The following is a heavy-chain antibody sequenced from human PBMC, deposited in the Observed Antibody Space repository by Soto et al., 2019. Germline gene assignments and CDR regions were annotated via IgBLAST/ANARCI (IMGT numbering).Heavy chain of an antibody. Sequence: GGSLSLSCAASGFTFRSYSMSWVRQAPGKGLEWVSAISGSGGSTYYADSVKGRFTISRDNSKNTLYLQMNSLRAEDTAVYYCAKDRLIVEASIMGMDVWGQGTTVTVSS. V-gene: IGHV3-23*01. J-gene: IGHJ6*02. CDR1: GFTFRSYS. CDR3: AKDRLIVEASIMGMDV. CDR2: ISGSGGST. D-gene: IGHD2-15*01.